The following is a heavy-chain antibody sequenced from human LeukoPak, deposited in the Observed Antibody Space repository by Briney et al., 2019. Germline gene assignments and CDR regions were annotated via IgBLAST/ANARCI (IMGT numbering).Heavy chain of an antibody. J-gene: IGHJ4*02. D-gene: IGHD5-24*01. CDR1: GFTFSIYN. Sequence: GGSLRLSCAASGFTFSIYNMNWVRQAPGKGLEWVSSISSSRSDIYYADSVKGRFTISRDNAKNSLFLQMNSLRAEDTAVYYCARDIRDGYNSGYWGQGTLVTVSS. V-gene: IGHV3-21*01. CDR3: ARDIRDGYNSGY. CDR2: ISSSRSDI.